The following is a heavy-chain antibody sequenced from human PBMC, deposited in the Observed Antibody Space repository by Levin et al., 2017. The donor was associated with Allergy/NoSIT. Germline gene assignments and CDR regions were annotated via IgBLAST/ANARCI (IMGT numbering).Heavy chain of an antibody. CDR2: ISAYNGNT. D-gene: IGHD3-22*01. CDR3: ARIFTDYYDSSGYYYFPDY. J-gene: IGHJ4*02. V-gene: IGHV1-18*01. CDR1: GYTFTSYG. Sequence: ASVKVSCKASGYTFTSYGISWVRQAPGQGLEWMGWISAYNGNTNYAQKLQGRVTMTTDTSTSTAYMELRSLRSDDTAVYYCARIFTDYYDSSGYYYFPDYWGQGTLVTVSS.